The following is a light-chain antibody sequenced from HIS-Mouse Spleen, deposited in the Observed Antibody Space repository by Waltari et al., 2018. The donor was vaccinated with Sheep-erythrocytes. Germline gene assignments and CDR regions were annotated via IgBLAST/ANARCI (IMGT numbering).Light chain of an antibody. J-gene: IGLJ3*02. CDR3: QSYDSSLSGYWV. CDR2: GNS. Sequence: QSVLTQPPSVSGAPGQRVTISCPGSSSNIGAGYDVPWYQQLPGTAPKLLIYGNSNRPSGVPDRFSGSKSGTSASLAITGLQAEDEADYYCQSYDSSLSGYWVFGGGTKLTVL. CDR1: SSNIGAGYD. V-gene: IGLV1-40*01.